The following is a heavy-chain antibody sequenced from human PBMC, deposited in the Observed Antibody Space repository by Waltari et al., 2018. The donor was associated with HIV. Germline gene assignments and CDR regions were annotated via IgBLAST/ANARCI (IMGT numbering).Heavy chain of an antibody. CDR3: AREKVDTTMAVGYYFDY. CDR2: IWYDGSNK. D-gene: IGHD5-18*01. V-gene: IGHV3-33*01. J-gene: IGHJ4*02. Sequence: QVQLVESGGGVVQPGRSMRLSCAASGFPFSSSGLHWVRQAPGKGLEWGAVIWYDGSNKYYADSVKGRFTISRDNSKNTLYVQMNSLRAEDTAVYYCAREKVDTTMAVGYYFDYWGQGTLVTVSS. CDR1: GFPFSSSG.